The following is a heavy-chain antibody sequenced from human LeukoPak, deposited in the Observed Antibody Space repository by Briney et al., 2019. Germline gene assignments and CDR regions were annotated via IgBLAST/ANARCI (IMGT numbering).Heavy chain of an antibody. CDR3: ARVEVPYRGIYYGFDY. J-gene: IGHJ4*02. CDR2: INPNSGDT. CDR1: GYTFTGYY. Sequence: ASVKVSCKASGYTFTGYYMHWVRQAPGQGLEWMGWINPNSGDTNYAQRFQGRVTMTRDTSISTAYMELSRLKSDDTAVYYCARVEVPYRGIYYGFDYWGQGTLVTVSS. D-gene: IGHD1-26*01. V-gene: IGHV1-2*02.